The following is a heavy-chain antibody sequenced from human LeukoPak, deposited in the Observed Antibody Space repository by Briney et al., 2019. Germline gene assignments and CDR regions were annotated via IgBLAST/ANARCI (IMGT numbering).Heavy chain of an antibody. J-gene: IGHJ5*01. CDR1: GDSITNYY. D-gene: IGHD3-22*01. Sequence: SETLSLTCTVSGDSITNYYWSWIRQPPGKGLEWVGDISYSGSTNYNSSLKSRVTISVDTSKNQFSLKLSSVTAADTAVYYCARDYSSGYYYGLGWFDPWGQGTLVTVSS. CDR3: ARDYSSGYYYGLGWFDP. V-gene: IGHV4-59*01. CDR2: ISYSGST.